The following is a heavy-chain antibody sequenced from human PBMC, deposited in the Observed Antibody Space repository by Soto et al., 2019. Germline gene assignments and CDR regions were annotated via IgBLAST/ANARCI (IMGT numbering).Heavy chain of an antibody. CDR2: ISGSGGST. J-gene: IGHJ2*01. CDR3: AKTALGSSSGWYFNWYFDL. V-gene: IGHV3-23*01. D-gene: IGHD6-19*01. CDR1: GFTFSSYA. Sequence: GGSLRLSCAASGFTFSSYAISWVRQAPGKGLEWVSAISGSGGSTYYADSVKGRFTISRDNSKNTLYLQMNSLRAEDTAVYYCAKTALGSSSGWYFNWYFDLWGRGTLVTVSS.